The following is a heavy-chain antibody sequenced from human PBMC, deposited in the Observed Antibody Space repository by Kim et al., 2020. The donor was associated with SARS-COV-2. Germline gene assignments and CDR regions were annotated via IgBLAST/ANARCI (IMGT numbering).Heavy chain of an antibody. D-gene: IGHD1-1*01. CDR3: TRVPGTTLAFWVAFD. CDR2: IRSNGNGYAT. J-gene: IGHJ3*02. Sequence: GGSLRLSCAASGFTFSDSAMHWVRRASGKGLEWVGRIRSNGNGYATAYSASVRGRFTISRYDTRNTAYLQMNSLKTADTADCYCTRVPGTTLAFWVAFD. CDR1: GFTFSDSA. V-gene: IGHV3-73*01.